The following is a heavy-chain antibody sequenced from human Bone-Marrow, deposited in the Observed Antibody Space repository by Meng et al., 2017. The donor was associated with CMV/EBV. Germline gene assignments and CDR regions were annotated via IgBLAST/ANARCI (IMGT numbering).Heavy chain of an antibody. D-gene: IGHD6-19*01. Sequence: GGSLRLSCAASGFTVSSNYMSWVRQAPGKGLEWVSVIYSGGSTYYADSVKGRFTISRDNSKNTLYLQMNSLRAEDTAVYYCAKADNPRIAVDHFDYWGQGTLVTVSS. J-gene: IGHJ4*02. CDR3: AKADNPRIAVDHFDY. CDR1: GFTVSSNY. V-gene: IGHV3-53*01. CDR2: IYSGGST.